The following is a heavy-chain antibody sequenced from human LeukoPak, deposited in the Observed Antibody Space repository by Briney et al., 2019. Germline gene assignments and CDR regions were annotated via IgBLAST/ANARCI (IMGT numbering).Heavy chain of an antibody. J-gene: IGHJ4*02. CDR3: AKGPLTTVTPFNY. CDR2: IRQDGSKI. V-gene: IGHV3-7*01. D-gene: IGHD4-11*01. CDR1: GLTFSTYW. Sequence: GGSLRLSCAASGLTFSTYWMSWVRQAPGKGLEWVANIRQDGSKIYYVDSVKGRFTISRDNAKNSLYLQMNSLRAEDTAVYCCAKGPLTTVTPFNYWGQGTLVTVSS.